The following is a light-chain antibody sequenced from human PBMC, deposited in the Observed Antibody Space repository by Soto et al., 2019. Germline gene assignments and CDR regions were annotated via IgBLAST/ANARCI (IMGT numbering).Light chain of an antibody. V-gene: IGKV3-15*01. CDR2: GAS. Sequence: EVVLTQSPPTLSLSPGERASLSCRASESVSDNLAWYQQKPGQAPRLLIYGASTRATGIPARFSGSGSGTEFTLTISSLQSEDFAVYYCQQYNNWPPWTFGQGTKVDIK. J-gene: IGKJ1*01. CDR1: ESVSDN. CDR3: QQYNNWPPWT.